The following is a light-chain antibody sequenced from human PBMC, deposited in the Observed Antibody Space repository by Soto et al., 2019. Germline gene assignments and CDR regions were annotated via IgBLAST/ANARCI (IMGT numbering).Light chain of an antibody. CDR3: QQLHGYPIT. CDR2: KAS. Sequence: MTQCPATLSVSPGERATLSCRASQSVSSSYLAWYQQKPGKAPKLLIYKASLLETGVPSRFSGSGSGTDFTLTISSLQPEDFATYFCQQLHGYPITFGQGTRLEIK. J-gene: IGKJ5*01. V-gene: IGKV1-5*03. CDR1: QSVSSS.